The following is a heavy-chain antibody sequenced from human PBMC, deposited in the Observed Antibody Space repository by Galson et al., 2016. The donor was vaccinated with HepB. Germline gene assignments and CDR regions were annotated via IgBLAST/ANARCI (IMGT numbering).Heavy chain of an antibody. J-gene: IGHJ4*02. Sequence: SVKVSCKASGYTFTSYDINWVRQAPGQGLEWMGWMDPNNDNTVYAQKFQGRVTMTRNTSITTAYLELSSLRSEDTAVYYCARGGYGDYEFDYWGQGTLVTVSS. CDR2: MDPNNDNT. D-gene: IGHD4-17*01. CDR3: ARGGYGDYEFDY. V-gene: IGHV1-8*02. CDR1: GYTFTSYD.